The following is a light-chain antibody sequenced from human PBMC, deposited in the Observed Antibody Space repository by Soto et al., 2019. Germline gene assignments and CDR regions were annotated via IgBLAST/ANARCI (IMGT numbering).Light chain of an antibody. CDR1: QDISNY. Sequence: DIQMTQSPSSLSASVGDRVTITCQASQDISNYLNWYQQKPGKAPKLLIYDASTLETGVPSRFCGSGSGTDFTFTISSLQPEDIATYYCQQNDNLPSTFGQGTKLEIK. CDR3: QQNDNLPST. J-gene: IGKJ2*01. CDR2: DAS. V-gene: IGKV1-33*01.